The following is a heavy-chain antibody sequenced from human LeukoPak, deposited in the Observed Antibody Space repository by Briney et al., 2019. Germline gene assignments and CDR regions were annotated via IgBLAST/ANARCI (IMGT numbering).Heavy chain of an antibody. V-gene: IGHV3-23*01. CDR2: LSGSAAGT. CDR1: GFIFSIYA. D-gene: IGHD3-22*01. CDR3: AKEIYHSSGYYHGGSSDY. Sequence: PGVCLGLLCAACGFIFSIYAVRWVRQARGKGLEWGSGLSGSAAGTNYAHYVKGRFTISRDNSINTLYLQMNSLRAEDTAVYYCAKEIYHSSGYYHGGSSDYWGQRTMVTVSS. J-gene: IGHJ4*02.